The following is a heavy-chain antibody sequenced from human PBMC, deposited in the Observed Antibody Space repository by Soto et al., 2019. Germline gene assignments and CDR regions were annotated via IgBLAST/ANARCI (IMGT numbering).Heavy chain of an antibody. V-gene: IGHV1-69*02. CDR1: GGTFSSYT. D-gene: IGHD2-2*03. J-gene: IGHJ4*02. CDR2: IIPILGIA. Sequence: ASVKVSCKASGGTFSSYTISWVRQAPGQGLEWMGRIIPILGIANYAQKFQGRVTITADKSTSTAYMELSSLRSEDTAVYYCASGYCSSTSCYAVDYWGQGTLVTVSS. CDR3: ASGYCSSTSCYAVDY.